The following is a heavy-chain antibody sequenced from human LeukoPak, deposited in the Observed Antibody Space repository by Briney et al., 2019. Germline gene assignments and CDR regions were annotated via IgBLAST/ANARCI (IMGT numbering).Heavy chain of an antibody. J-gene: IGHJ5*02. V-gene: IGHV3-74*03. CDR2: INIEGSTT. CDR1: GFTLSSYW. D-gene: IGHD1-1*01. Sequence: GGSLRLSCAASGFTLSSYWMQWVRQAPGKGLVWVSRINIEGSTTEYADSVKGRFTISRDIALNTLYLQMNSLRVEDTALYYCTRGTTTGTADWFDLWAQGTLVTVSS. CDR3: TRGTTTGTADWFDL.